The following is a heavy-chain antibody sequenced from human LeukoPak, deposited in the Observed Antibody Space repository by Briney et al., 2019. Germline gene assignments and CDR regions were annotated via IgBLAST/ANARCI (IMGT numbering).Heavy chain of an antibody. Sequence: GGSLRLSCAASGFTFSIYGMHWVRQAPGKGLEWVAFIPYDGSNKYYTHSVKVRFTISRDNSNNTLFLQMSSLRAIDAPVYYCAKDNSGWAFDYWGQGTLVTVSS. J-gene: IGHJ4*02. D-gene: IGHD5-12*01. CDR3: AKDNSGWAFDY. CDR2: IPYDGSNK. CDR1: GFTFSIYG. V-gene: IGHV3-30*02.